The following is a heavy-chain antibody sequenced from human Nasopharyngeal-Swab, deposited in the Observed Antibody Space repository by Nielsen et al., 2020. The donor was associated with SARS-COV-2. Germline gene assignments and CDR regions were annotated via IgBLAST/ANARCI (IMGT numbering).Heavy chain of an antibody. V-gene: IGHV3-23*01. Sequence: GSLRLSCAASALTFTSYAMSWVRQAPGKGLEWVSAISGSGGSTYYADSVKGRFTISRDNSKNTLYLQMNSLRAEDTAVYYCAKADGSGSYWYYWGQGTLVTVSS. CDR2: ISGSGGST. CDR3: AKADGSGSYWYY. CDR1: ALTFTSYA. J-gene: IGHJ4*02. D-gene: IGHD3-10*01.